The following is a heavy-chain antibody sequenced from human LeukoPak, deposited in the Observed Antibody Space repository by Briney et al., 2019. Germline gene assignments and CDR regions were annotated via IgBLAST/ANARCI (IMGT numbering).Heavy chain of an antibody. CDR3: TTSSNRVYYYYYYMDV. J-gene: IGHJ6*03. Sequence: PGRSLRLSCAASGFTFSSYAMHWVRQAPGKGLEWVGRKSKTDGGTTDYAAPVKGRFTISRDDSKNTLYLQMNSLKTEDTAVYYCTTSSNRVYYYYYYMDVWGKGTTVTISS. V-gene: IGHV3-15*01. CDR2: KSKTDGGTT. CDR1: GFTFSSYA. D-gene: IGHD1-14*01.